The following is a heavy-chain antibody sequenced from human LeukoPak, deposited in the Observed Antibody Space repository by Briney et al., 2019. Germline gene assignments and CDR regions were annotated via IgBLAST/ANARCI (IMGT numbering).Heavy chain of an antibody. J-gene: IGHJ6*02. CDR1: GFTFDDYA. CDR3: AKDGPWGNQLLPKIKRYYYYGMDV. Sequence: GGSLRLSCAASGFTFDDYAMHWVRQAPGKGLEWVSGISWNSGSIGYADSVKGRFTISRDNAKNSLYLQMNSLRAEDTALYYCAKDGPWGNQLLPKIKRYYYYGMDVWGQGTTVTVSS. CDR2: ISWNSGSI. V-gene: IGHV3-9*01. D-gene: IGHD2-2*01.